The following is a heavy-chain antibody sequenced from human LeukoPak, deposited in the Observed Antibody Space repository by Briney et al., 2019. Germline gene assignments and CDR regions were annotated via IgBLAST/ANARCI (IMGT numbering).Heavy chain of an antibody. V-gene: IGHV3-23*01. CDR2: ISHSGGGT. J-gene: IGHJ4*02. D-gene: IGHD2-21*01. CDR1: GFTFTDYA. CDR3: AKGFHSDYCGNFHH. Sequence: GGSLRLSCAASGFTFTDYAMSWVRQAPEKGLEWVSTISHSGGGTYYAESVKGRFTISRDNSKNTVYLQMNNLRVEDTAIYYCAKGFHSDYCGNFHHWGQGTLVTVSS.